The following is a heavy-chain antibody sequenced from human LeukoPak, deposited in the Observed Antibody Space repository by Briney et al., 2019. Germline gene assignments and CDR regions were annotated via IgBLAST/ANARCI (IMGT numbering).Heavy chain of an antibody. D-gene: IGHD6-19*01. CDR1: GGSISSGGYY. J-gene: IGHJ4*02. V-gene: IGHV4-31*03. CDR2: LCGSAST. Sequence: SQTLSLTCTVSGGSISSGGYYWSCLRPQPGKGLEGIVYLCGSASTHSTPSLKPRVTIPAYTSQNQISLKFGSVTAADTAVHSCARDVDSRGWFDYWGQGTLVTVSS. CDR3: ARDVDSRGWFDY.